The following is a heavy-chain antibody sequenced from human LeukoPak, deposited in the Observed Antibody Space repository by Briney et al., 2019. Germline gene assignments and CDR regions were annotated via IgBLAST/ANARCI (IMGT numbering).Heavy chain of an antibody. D-gene: IGHD3-10*01. CDR3: ARDRLLWFGELDY. V-gene: IGHV4-39*07. Sequence: SETLSLTCTVSGGSISSSSYYWGWIRQPPGKGLEWIGSIYYSGSTYYNPSLKSRITISVDTSKNQFSLKLTSVTAADTAVYYCARDRLLWFGELDYWGQGPLVIVSS. J-gene: IGHJ4*02. CDR2: IYYSGST. CDR1: GGSISSSSYY.